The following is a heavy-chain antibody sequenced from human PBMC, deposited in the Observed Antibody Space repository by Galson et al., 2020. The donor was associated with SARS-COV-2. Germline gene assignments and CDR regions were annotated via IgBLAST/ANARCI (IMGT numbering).Heavy chain of an antibody. CDR2: VHYGGRA. J-gene: IGHJ6*02. Sequence: SETLSLTCTVSGASISSTNYFWGWIRQPPGKGLEWIGIVHYGGRAYYNPSLKSRVTISADTSENQFSLTLRSVTAADAAVYYCARHIHRSGYEYYYFGMDVWGQGTTVTVSS. CDR3: ARHIHRSGYEYYYFGMDV. V-gene: IGHV4-39*01. D-gene: IGHD6-25*01. CDR1: GASISSTNYF.